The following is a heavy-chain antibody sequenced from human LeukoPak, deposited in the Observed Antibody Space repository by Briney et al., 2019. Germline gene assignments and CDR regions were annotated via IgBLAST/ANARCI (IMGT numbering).Heavy chain of an antibody. J-gene: IGHJ4*02. V-gene: IGHV4-34*01. D-gene: IGHD3-22*01. CDR3: ASFHYYDSRTGGPIDY. CDR2: INHCGST. CDR1: GGSFSGYY. Sequence: SETLSLTCTVSGGSFSGYYWSCIRQPPGKGLEWIGEINHCGSTNYNPSLKTRATISVDPSQNQFSLKLSSVTAADTAVYYCASFHYYDSRTGGPIDYWGQGTLVTVSS.